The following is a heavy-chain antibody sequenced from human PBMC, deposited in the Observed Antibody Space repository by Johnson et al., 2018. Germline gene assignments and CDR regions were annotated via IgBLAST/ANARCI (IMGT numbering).Heavy chain of an antibody. CDR3: ARYHGTQLWAAAFDI. J-gene: IGHJ3*02. Sequence: VQLVESGGGVVQPGRSLRLSCAASGFTFSSYAMHWVRPAPGKGLEWVAVISYDGSNKYYADSVKGRFTISRDNSKNTLYLQMNSLRAEDTAVYWCARYHGTQLWAAAFDIWGQGTMVTVSS. V-gene: IGHV3-30-3*01. CDR1: GFTFSSYA. CDR2: ISYDGSNK. D-gene: IGHD5-18*01.